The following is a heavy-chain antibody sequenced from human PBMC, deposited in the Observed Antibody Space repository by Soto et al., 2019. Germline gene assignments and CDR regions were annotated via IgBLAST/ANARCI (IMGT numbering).Heavy chain of an antibody. CDR1: GGTFSSYA. Sequence: QVQLVQSGAEVKKPGSSVKVSCKASGGTFSSYAISWVRQAPGQGLEWMGGIIPIFGTANYAQKFQGRVTITADEATSTDYMELSSLRSEDTAVYYCAREGIFFGVVRHYYYYGMDVWGQGTTVTVSS. J-gene: IGHJ6*02. D-gene: IGHD3-3*01. CDR2: IIPIFGTA. V-gene: IGHV1-69*01. CDR3: AREGIFFGVVRHYYYYGMDV.